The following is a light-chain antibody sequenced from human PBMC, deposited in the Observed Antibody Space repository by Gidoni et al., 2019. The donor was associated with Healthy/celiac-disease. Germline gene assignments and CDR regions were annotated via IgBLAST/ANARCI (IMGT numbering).Light chain of an antibody. CDR1: QSVSSY. Sequence: VLTQSPATLSLSPGERATLSCRASQSVSSYLAWYQQKPGQAPRLLIYDASNRAPGIPARFSGSGSGTDFTLTSSSIEAEDFAVYYCQQRSNWPSFGPGTKVDIK. CDR2: DAS. CDR3: QQRSNWPS. J-gene: IGKJ3*01. V-gene: IGKV3-11*01.